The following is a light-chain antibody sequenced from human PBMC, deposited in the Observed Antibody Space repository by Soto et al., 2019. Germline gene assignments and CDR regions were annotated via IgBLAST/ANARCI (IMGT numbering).Light chain of an antibody. CDR3: CSYAGSYTFAV. CDR2: DVS. Sequence: QSALTQPRSVSGSPGQSVTITCTGTSSDVGGYNYVSWYQQHPGKAPKLMIYDVSKRPSGVPDRFSGSKSGNTASLTISGLQAEDEADYYCCSYAGSYTFAVFGGGTKVTAL. V-gene: IGLV2-11*01. J-gene: IGLJ3*02. CDR1: SSDVGGYNY.